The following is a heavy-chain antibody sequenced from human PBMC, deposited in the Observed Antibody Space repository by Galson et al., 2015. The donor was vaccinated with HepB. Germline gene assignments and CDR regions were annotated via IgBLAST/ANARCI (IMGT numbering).Heavy chain of an antibody. Sequence: SLRLSCAASEFTFSSYAIHWVRQAPGKGLDWVAVISYDGSNEYYADSVKGRFTLSRDSSKNTVSLQMNSLRGEDTAVYYCARARGQRLVRQSLDYWGQGTLVTVSS. D-gene: IGHD6-13*01. J-gene: IGHJ4*02. CDR3: ARARGQRLVRQSLDY. V-gene: IGHV3-30-3*01. CDR1: EFTFSSYA. CDR2: ISYDGSNE.